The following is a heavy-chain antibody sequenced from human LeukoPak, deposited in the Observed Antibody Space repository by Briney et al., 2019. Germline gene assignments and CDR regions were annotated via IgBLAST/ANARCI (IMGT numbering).Heavy chain of an antibody. V-gene: IGHV1-69*04. J-gene: IGHJ4*02. Sequence: SVKVSCKTSGGTFNNYAISWVRQAPGQGLEWMGRIIPILRIPDYAQNFQGRVTISADKSTSTAYMELSSLKSEDTAVYYCARYGGSSWYVSMYYWGQGTLVTVSS. CDR1: GGTFNNYA. D-gene: IGHD6-13*01. CDR3: ARYGGSSWYVSMYY. CDR2: IIPILRIP.